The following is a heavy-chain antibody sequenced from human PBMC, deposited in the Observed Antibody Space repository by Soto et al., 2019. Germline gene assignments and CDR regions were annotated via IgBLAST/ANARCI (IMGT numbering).Heavy chain of an antibody. Sequence: QVTLKESGPVLVKPTETLTLTCTVSGFSLSNAGMGVSWIRQPPGKALEWLAHIFSNDERRFSTSLKNRLTISKDTFNSQVVLIMTNMDPDDTATYYCAQTEDGGRSRTPAGWFDAWGQGTLVTVSS. CDR1: GFSLSNAGMG. D-gene: IGHD2-15*01. CDR3: AQTEDGGRSRTPAGWFDA. CDR2: IFSNDER. V-gene: IGHV2-26*01. J-gene: IGHJ5*02.